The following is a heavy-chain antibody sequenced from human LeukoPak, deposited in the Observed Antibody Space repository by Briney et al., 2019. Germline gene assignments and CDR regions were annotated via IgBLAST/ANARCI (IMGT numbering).Heavy chain of an antibody. D-gene: IGHD2-21*02. Sequence: SETLSLTCTVSGGSISSYYWSWIRQPPGKGLEWIGYIYYSGSTNYNPSLKGRVTISVDTSKNQFSLNLSSVTAADTAVYFCAGFTAQVDYYYMDVWGKGTTVTVSS. J-gene: IGHJ6*03. CDR3: AGFTAQVDYYYMDV. V-gene: IGHV4-59*01. CDR1: GGSISSYY. CDR2: IYYSGST.